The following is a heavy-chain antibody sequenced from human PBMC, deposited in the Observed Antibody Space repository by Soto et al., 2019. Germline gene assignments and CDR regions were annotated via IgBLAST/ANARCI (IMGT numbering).Heavy chain of an antibody. CDR2: FRTSGDGGTT. D-gene: IGHD2-8*02. CDR1: GFTFSSYS. V-gene: IGHV3-23*01. CDR3: AKGSRGHCTGVTCYPFDY. J-gene: IGHJ4*02. Sequence: GGSLRLSCAASGFTFSSYSMSWVRQAPGKGLEWVSGFRTSGDGGTTYYADSVKGRFTISRDNSKNTLYLQMSSLRAEDTAVYYCAKGSRGHCTGVTCYPFDYWGQGTLVTVSS.